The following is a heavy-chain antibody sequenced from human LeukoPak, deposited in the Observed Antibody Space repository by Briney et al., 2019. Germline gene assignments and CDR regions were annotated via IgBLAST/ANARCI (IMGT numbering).Heavy chain of an antibody. J-gene: IGHJ4*02. D-gene: IGHD3-10*01. Sequence: GGSLRLSCAASGFTFSSYSMNWVRQAPGKGLEWVSYISSSSSTIYYADSVKGRLTISRDNAKNSLYLQMNSLRDEDTAVYFCTKGPPGDYWGQGTLVTVSS. V-gene: IGHV3-48*02. CDR2: ISSSSSTI. CDR3: TKGPPGDY. CDR1: GFTFSSYS.